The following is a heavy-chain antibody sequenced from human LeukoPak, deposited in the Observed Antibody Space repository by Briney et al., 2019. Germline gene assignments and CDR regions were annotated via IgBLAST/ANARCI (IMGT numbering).Heavy chain of an antibody. CDR1: GLTFSRYW. D-gene: IGHD5-18*01. V-gene: IGHV3-49*04. J-gene: IGHJ4*02. CDR3: TVHVDTAMVTLDY. CDR2: IRSKAYGGTT. Sequence: PGGSLRLSCAASGLTFSRYWLTWVRQAPGKGLEWVGFIRSKAYGGTTEYAASVKGRFTISRDDSKSIAYLQMNSLKTEDTAVYYCTVHVDTAMVTLDYWGQGTLVTVSS.